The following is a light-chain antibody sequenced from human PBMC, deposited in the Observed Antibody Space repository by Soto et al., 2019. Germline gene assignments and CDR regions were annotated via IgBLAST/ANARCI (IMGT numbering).Light chain of an antibody. CDR2: KVS. CDR3: MQGTHWPRT. J-gene: IGKJ5*01. CDR1: QGLVYIDGNTY. V-gene: IGKV2-30*01. Sequence: DVVMTQSPLSLPVTLGQPASISCRSSQGLVYIDGNTYLSWFQQRPGQSPRRLIYKVSDRDSGVPDRFSGSGSGTDFTLKISRVEAEAVGIYYCMQGTHWPRTFGQGTRLEIK.